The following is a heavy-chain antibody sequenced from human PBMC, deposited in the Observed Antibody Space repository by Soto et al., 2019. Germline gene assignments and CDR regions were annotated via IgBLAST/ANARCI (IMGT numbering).Heavy chain of an antibody. Sequence: EVQLLESGGGLVQPGGSLRLSCAASGFTFSSSAMSWVRQAPGKGLEWVSAISGSGGSTYYADSVKGRFTISRDNSNNTLDLQINSLRAEDTAVYYCANDPTQDLTIFGVVTSDYWGQRTLVTVSS. V-gene: IGHV3-23*01. D-gene: IGHD3-3*01. J-gene: IGHJ4*02. CDR1: GFTFSSSA. CDR2: ISGSGGST. CDR3: ANDPTQDLTIFGVVTSDY.